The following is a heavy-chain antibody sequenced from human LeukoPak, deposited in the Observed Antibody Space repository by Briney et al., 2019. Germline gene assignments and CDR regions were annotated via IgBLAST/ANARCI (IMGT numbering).Heavy chain of an antibody. CDR1: GFTFRSYS. Sequence: GGSLRLSCAASGFTFRSYSMKWLGQAPGKGREGVSSISSSSSYRYYADSVRGRFTISRDNDKNSLYLQMNSLRAEDTSVYYCARGGTYQPLLGYWGQGTLVTVSS. CDR2: ISSSSSYR. D-gene: IGHD2-2*01. V-gene: IGHV3-21*01. J-gene: IGHJ4*02. CDR3: ARGGTYQPLLGY.